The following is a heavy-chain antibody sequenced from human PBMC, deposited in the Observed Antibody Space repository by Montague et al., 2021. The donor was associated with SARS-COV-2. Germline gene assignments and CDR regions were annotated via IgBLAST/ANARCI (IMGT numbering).Heavy chain of an antibody. V-gene: IGHV4-39*01. D-gene: IGHD5-12*01. CDR3: ARHGWGWLRLLRPFDY. CDR2: IYYSGST. J-gene: IGHJ4*02. Sequence: SETLSLTCTVSGGSISSSTYYWGWIRQPPGKGLEWIVSIYYSGSTYYNPSLKSRVTISVDTSKNQFSLKLSSVTAADTAVYYCARHGWGWLRLLRPFDYWGQGTLVTVSS. CDR1: GGSISSSTYY.